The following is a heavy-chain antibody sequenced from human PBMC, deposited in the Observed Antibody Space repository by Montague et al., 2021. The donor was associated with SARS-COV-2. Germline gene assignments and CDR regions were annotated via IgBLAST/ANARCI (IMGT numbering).Heavy chain of an antibody. CDR3: ARKGSVSYYNWFDP. J-gene: IGHJ5*02. CDR2: IYYSGST. V-gene: IGHV4-39*07. D-gene: IGHD1-26*01. CDR1: GGSISSSSYY. Sequence: SETLSLTCTVSGGSISSSSYYWGWIRQPRGKGLEWIGSIYYSGSTYYNPSLKSRVTISVDTSKNQFSLKLSSVTAADTAVYYCARKGSVSYYNWFDPWGQGTLVTVSS.